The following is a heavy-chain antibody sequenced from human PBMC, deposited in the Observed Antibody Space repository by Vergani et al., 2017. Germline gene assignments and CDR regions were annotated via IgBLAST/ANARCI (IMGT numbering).Heavy chain of an antibody. Sequence: EVQLVESGGGLVQPGGSLRLSCAASGFTFSSYWMSWVRQAPGKGLEWVANIKQDGSEKYYVDSVKGRFTISRDNAKNSLYLQMNSLRAEDTAVYYCARDTKQLVPSDDAFDIWGQGTMVTVSS. J-gene: IGHJ3*02. V-gene: IGHV3-7*01. CDR3: ARDTKQLVPSDDAFDI. D-gene: IGHD6-13*01. CDR1: GFTFSSYW. CDR2: IKQDGSEK.